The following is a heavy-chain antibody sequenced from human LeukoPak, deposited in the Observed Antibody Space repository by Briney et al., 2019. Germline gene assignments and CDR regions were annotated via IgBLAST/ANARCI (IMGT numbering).Heavy chain of an antibody. CDR1: GYTFTNYE. J-gene: IGHJ4*02. CDR2: MNPNSGDT. Sequence: XSVKVSCKASGYTFTNYEINWVRQATGHGLEWMGWMNPNSGDTANAQKFQARITMTRSTSIPTAYMELSGLRSEDTAVYYCARGLGSYDSSELTWPMISFWGQGTQVTVSS. D-gene: IGHD3-22*01. V-gene: IGHV1-8*01. CDR3: ARGLGSYDSSELTWPMISF.